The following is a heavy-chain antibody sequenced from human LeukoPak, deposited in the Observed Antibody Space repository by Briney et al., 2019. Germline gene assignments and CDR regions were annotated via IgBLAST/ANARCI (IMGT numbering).Heavy chain of an antibody. CDR1: GGSFSGYY. V-gene: IGHV4-34*01. J-gene: IGHJ4*02. CDR2: INHSGST. Sequence: PSETLSLTCAVYGGSFSGYYWSWIRQPPGKGLEWIGEINHSGSTNYNPSLKSRVTISVDTSKNHFSLKLSSVTAADTAVYYCARGPADVDIVATKGADYWGQGTLVTVSS. CDR3: ARGPADVDIVATKGADY. D-gene: IGHD5-12*01.